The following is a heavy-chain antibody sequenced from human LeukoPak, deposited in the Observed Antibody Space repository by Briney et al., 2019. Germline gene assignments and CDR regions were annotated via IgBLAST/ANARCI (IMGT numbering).Heavy chain of an antibody. J-gene: IGHJ4*02. CDR3: ATGASVTTIRLFDY. V-gene: IGHV3-30*03. Sequence: PGRSLRLSCAASGFTFSSYGMQWVRQAPGKGLEWVAVISYDGSNKYYADSVKGRFTISRDNSRNMLYLQMNSLRAEDTAVYFCATGASVTTIRLFDYWGQGTLVTVSS. CDR1: GFTFSSYG. CDR2: ISYDGSNK. D-gene: IGHD3-9*01.